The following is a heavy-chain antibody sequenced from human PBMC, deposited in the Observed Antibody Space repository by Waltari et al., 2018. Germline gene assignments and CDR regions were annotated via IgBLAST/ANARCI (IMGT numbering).Heavy chain of an antibody. CDR1: GFTFTTPA. J-gene: IGHJ4*02. CDR3: AANGVGAFFDY. Sequence: QMQLVQSVPEVEMPGSSVKVTCKASGFTFTTPAVQWVRQACGQRLEWIGWIVVGSGNTNYAQKFQERVTITRDMSTSTAYMELSSLRSEDTAVYYCAANGVGAFFDYCGQGTLVTVSS. D-gene: IGHD1-26*01. CDR2: IVVGSGNT. V-gene: IGHV1-58*01.